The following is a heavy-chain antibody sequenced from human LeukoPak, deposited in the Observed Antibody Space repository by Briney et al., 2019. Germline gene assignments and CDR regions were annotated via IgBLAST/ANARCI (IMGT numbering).Heavy chain of an antibody. V-gene: IGHV1-2*02. J-gene: IGHJ4*02. D-gene: IGHD1-26*01. Sequence: ASAKVSCKASGYTFTGYYMHWVRQAPGQGLEWMGWINPNSGGTNYAQKFQGRVTMTRDTSISTAYMELSRLRSGDTAVYYCARDPYSGSYYAYFDYWGQGTLVTVSS. CDR2: INPNSGGT. CDR1: GYTFTGYY. CDR3: ARDPYSGSYYAYFDY.